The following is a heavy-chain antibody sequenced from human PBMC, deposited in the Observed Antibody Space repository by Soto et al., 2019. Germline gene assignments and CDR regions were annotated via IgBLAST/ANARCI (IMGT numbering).Heavy chain of an antibody. Sequence: QVQLQESGPGLMKPSQTLSLTCTVSGGSISSGGYYWSWIRQHPGMGLEWIAYISYSGSTFYNPSLKSRVSISVDTSKNQFSLRLSSVTAADTAVYYCARGDKITMVRGVIISPLGYFDYWGQGTLVTVSS. V-gene: IGHV4-31*03. J-gene: IGHJ4*02. CDR3: ARGDKITMVRGVIISPLGYFDY. CDR1: GGSISSGGYY. CDR2: ISYSGST. D-gene: IGHD3-10*01.